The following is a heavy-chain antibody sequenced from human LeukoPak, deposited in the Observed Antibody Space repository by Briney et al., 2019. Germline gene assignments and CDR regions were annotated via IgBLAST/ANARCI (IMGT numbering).Heavy chain of an antibody. Sequence: SGGSLRLSCAASGFTFSSYGMHWVRQAPGKGLEWVAFIRYDGSNKYYADSVKGRFTISRDNSKNTLYLQMNSLRAEDTAVYYCAKDLESYYDFWSGYYGFDYWGQGTLVTVSS. D-gene: IGHD3-3*01. CDR3: AKDLESYYDFWSGYYGFDY. V-gene: IGHV3-30*02. CDR2: IRYDGSNK. J-gene: IGHJ4*02. CDR1: GFTFSSYG.